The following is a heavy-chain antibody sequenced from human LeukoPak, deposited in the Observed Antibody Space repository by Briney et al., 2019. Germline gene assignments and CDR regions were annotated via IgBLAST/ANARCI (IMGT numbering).Heavy chain of an antibody. D-gene: IGHD3-10*01. V-gene: IGHV1-2*02. CDR2: INPNSGGT. Sequence: ASVKVSCEASGYTFTGYYMHWVRQAPGQGLECMGWINPNSGGTNYAQKFQGRVTMTRDTSISTAYMELSRLTSDDTAVYYCARVDYYGSGTYAYWGQGTLVTVSS. CDR3: ARVDYYGSGTYAY. CDR1: GYTFTGYY. J-gene: IGHJ4*02.